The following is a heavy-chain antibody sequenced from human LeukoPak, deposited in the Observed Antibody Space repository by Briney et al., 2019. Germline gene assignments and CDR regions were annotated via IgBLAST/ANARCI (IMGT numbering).Heavy chain of an antibody. CDR1: GYTFTGYY. J-gene: IGHJ4*02. D-gene: IGHD3-10*01. CDR3: ATARGYGSGSYGVPFDY. CDR2: INPNSGGT. Sequence: ASVKVSCKASGYTFTGYYMHWVRQAPGQGLEWMGWINPNSGGTNYAQKFQGRVTMTRDTSISTAYMELSRLRSDDTAVYYCATARGYGSGSYGVPFDYWGQGTLVTVSS. V-gene: IGHV1-2*02.